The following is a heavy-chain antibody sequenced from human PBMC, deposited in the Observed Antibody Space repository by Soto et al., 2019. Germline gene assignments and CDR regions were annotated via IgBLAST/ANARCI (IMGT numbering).Heavy chain of an antibody. J-gene: IGHJ3*01. D-gene: IGHD2-8*02. CDR1: GFICSNYD. V-gene: IGHV3-23*01. CDR3: AKAPAPGGGAFDF. CDR2: ILVDGRT. Sequence: VGSLRRSCSASGFICSNYDMSWVRQAPGKGLEWVSTILVDGRTFYVDSVKGRFTISRDNSKNTVYLQMNSLTAGDTALYYCAKAPAPGGGAFDFCGQGTMVTVSS.